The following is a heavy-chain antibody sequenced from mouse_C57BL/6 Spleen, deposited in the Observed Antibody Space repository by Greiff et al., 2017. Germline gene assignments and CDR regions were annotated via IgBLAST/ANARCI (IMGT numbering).Heavy chain of an antibody. CDR3: ARRYDGYPYYFDY. CDR1: GYTFTSYW. CDR2: IDPSDSYT. J-gene: IGHJ2*01. D-gene: IGHD2-3*01. V-gene: IGHV1-50*01. Sequence: VQLQQPGAELVKPGASVKLSCKASGYTFTSYWMQWVKQRPGQGLEWIGEIDPSDSYTNYNQKFKGKATLTVDTSSSTAYMQLSSLTSEDSAVYYCARRYDGYPYYFDYWGQGTTLTVSS.